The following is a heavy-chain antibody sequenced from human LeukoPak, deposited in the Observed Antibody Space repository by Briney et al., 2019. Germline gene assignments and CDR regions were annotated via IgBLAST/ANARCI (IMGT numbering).Heavy chain of an antibody. CDR2: ISRSSNDI. CDR3: ARGHYGSGIHQGALDI. CDR1: GFTFSSYE. D-gene: IGHD3-10*01. V-gene: IGHV3-21*01. Sequence: PGGSLRLSCAASGFTFSSYEMNWVRQTPGKGLEWVSSISRSSNDIYYADSVKGRFTISRDNAKNSLYLQMNSLRAEDTAVYYCARGHYGSGIHQGALDIWGEGTRVSV. J-gene: IGHJ3*02.